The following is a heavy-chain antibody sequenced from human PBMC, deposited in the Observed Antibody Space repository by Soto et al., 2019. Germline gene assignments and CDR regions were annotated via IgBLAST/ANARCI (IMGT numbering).Heavy chain of an antibody. CDR1: GYTFTGYY. Sequence: ASVKVSCKASGYTFTGYYMHWVRQAPGQGLEWMGWINPNSGGTNYAQKFQGWVTMTRDTSISTACMELSRLRSDDTAVYYCARVGGGYCSGASSDERAHSYDYYGIDVWGKGTTVTVPS. CDR2: INPNSGGT. V-gene: IGHV1-2*04. D-gene: IGHD2-15*01. J-gene: IGHJ6*04. CDR3: ARVGGGYCSGASSDERAHSYDYYGIDV.